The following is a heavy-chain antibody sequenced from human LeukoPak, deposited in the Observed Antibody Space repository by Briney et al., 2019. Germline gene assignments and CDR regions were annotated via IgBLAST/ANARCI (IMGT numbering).Heavy chain of an antibody. CDR3: ARRPDSSGSPFDY. D-gene: IGHD3-22*01. V-gene: IGHV4-61*08. Sequence: SETLSLTCTVSGGSISSGGYYWSWIRQPPGKGLEWIGYIYYSGSTNYNPSLKSRVTISVDTSKNQFSLKLSSVTAADTAVYYCARRPDSSGSPFDYWGQGTLVTVSS. CDR2: IYYSGST. J-gene: IGHJ4*02. CDR1: GGSISSGGYY.